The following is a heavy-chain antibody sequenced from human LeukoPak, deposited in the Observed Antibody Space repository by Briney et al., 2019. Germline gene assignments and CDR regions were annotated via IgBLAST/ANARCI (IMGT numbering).Heavy chain of an antibody. V-gene: IGHV3-48*03. CDR2: ISSSGSTI. J-gene: IGHJ6*03. Sequence: PGGSLRLSCAASGFTFSSYEMNWVRQAPGKGLEWVSYISSSGSTIYYADSVKGRFTISRDNAKNSLHLQMNSLRAEDTAVYYCARDGSDGGYYMDVWGKGTTVTISS. CDR1: GFTFSSYE. CDR3: ARDGSDGGYYMDV. D-gene: IGHD3-10*01.